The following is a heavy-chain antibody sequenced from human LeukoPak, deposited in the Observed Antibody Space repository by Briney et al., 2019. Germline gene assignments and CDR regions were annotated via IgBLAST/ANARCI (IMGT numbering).Heavy chain of an antibody. CDR2: IFYSGST. J-gene: IGHJ4*02. CDR3: ARAPDSSEVYFDY. V-gene: IGHV4-31*11. CDR1: GGSISSGGYY. Sequence: SETLSLTCAVSGGSISSGGYYWSWIRQHPGEGLEWIGYIFYSGSTYYNPSLKSRVTISVDRSKNQFSLKLSSVTAADTAVYYCARAPDSSEVYFDYWGQGTLVTVSS. D-gene: IGHD2-15*01.